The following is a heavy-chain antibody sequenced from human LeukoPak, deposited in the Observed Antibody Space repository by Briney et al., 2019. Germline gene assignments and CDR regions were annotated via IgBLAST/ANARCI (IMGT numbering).Heavy chain of an antibody. CDR3: AREHTYYDILTGMQPSYYMDV. Sequence: SSETLSLTCTVSGGSISSGSYYWSWIRQPAGKGLEWIGRIYTSGSTKYNPSLKSRVTISVDTSKNQFSLKLSSVTAADTAVYYCAREHTYYDILTGMQPSYYMDVWGKGTTVTVSS. V-gene: IGHV4-61*02. CDR1: GGSISSGSYY. D-gene: IGHD3-9*01. J-gene: IGHJ6*03. CDR2: IYTSGST.